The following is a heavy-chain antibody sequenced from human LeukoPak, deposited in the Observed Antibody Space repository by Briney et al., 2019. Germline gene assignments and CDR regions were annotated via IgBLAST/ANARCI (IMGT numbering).Heavy chain of an antibody. V-gene: IGHV1-69*06. J-gene: IGHJ4*02. Sequence: GASVKVSCKASGGTFSSYAISWVRQAPGQGLEWMGGIIPIFGTANYAQKFQGRVTITADKSTSTAYTELSSLRSEDTAVYYCARVDLVGATKGLYYFDYWGQGTLVTVSS. CDR1: GGTFSSYA. D-gene: IGHD1-26*01. CDR3: ARVDLVGATKGLYYFDY. CDR2: IIPIFGTA.